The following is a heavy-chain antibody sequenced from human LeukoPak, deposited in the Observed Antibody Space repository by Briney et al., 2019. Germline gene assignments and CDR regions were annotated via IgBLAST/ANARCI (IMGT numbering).Heavy chain of an antibody. Sequence: GGSLRLSCAASGFTFSSYSMNWVRQAPGKGLEWVSSISSSSSYIYYADSVKGRFTISRDNAKNSLYLQMNSLRAEDTAVYYCARSIAVAGMATSFDYWGQGTLVTVSS. J-gene: IGHJ4*02. D-gene: IGHD6-19*01. CDR2: ISSSSSYI. CDR1: GFTFSSYS. CDR3: ARSIAVAGMATSFDY. V-gene: IGHV3-21*01.